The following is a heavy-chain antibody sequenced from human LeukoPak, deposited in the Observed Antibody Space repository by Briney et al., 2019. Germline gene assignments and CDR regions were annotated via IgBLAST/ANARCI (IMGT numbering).Heavy chain of an antibody. J-gene: IGHJ6*02. D-gene: IGHD2-15*01. V-gene: IGHV3-64*04. CDR1: GFTVSSYA. CDR3: AKLPAPAGSCSGGSCFGLAGGYGMDV. CDR2: INTNGDT. Sequence: PGGSLRLSCSASGFTVSSYAMHWVRQAPGKGLEYVSTINTNGDTYYADSVKGRFTISRDNSKNTLYLQMNSLRAEDTAVYYCAKLPAPAGSCSGGSCFGLAGGYGMDVWGQGTTVTVSS.